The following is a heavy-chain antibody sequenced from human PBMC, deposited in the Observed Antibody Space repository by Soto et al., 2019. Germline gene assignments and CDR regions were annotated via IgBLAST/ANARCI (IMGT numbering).Heavy chain of an antibody. CDR3: TTLFSRGFDP. Sequence: ASVKVSCKGSGYTLSKMPMHLVRQTPGKGLEWMGGFDFDDRETIYAQKFQGRVTMTEDVFTDTAYMELTSLRSDDTAIYYCTTLFSRGFDPWGQGTLVTVSS. CDR1: GYTLSKMP. V-gene: IGHV1-24*01. CDR2: FDFDDRET. J-gene: IGHJ5*02. D-gene: IGHD3-10*01.